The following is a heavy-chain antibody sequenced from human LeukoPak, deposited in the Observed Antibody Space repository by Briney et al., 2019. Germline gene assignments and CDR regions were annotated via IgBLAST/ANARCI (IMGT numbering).Heavy chain of an antibody. CDR1: VGSFRGYY. Sequence: PSETLSLTCAVYVGSFRGYYWTWIRQPPGKGLEWIGEIKDSGSSNYNPSLKTRVTISVDTSKNQFSLRLSSVTAADTAVYYCARVVYSSSWYYFDYWGQGTLVTVSS. CDR2: IKDSGSS. J-gene: IGHJ4*02. V-gene: IGHV4-34*01. CDR3: ARVVYSSSWYYFDY. D-gene: IGHD6-13*01.